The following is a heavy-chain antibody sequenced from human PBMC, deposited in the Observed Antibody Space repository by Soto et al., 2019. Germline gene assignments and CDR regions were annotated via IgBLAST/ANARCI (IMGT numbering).Heavy chain of an antibody. D-gene: IGHD6-13*01. Sequence: XGTLALTCTVSGGSISSSSYYWGWIRQPPGKGLEWIGSIYYSGSTYYNPSLKSRVTISVDTSKNQFSLKLSSVTAADTAVYYCARPAAGIPYFDYWGQGTLVTVSS. J-gene: IGHJ4*02. CDR2: IYYSGST. V-gene: IGHV4-39*01. CDR1: GGSISSSSYY. CDR3: ARPAAGIPYFDY.